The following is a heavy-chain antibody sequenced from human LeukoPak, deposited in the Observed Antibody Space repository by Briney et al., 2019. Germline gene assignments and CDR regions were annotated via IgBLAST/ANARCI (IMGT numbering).Heavy chain of an antibody. Sequence: GGSLRLSCAGSGFSFYNYAMTWVRQAPRKGLEWDSSITGGGRTTLYSDSFKDRFTISRDDSKATLFLQMNSVTVEDTDLYYCGKVSSRITTAGCIDYWGRGVLVTVSS. V-gene: IGHV3-23*01. J-gene: IGHJ4*02. CDR3: GKVSSRITTAGCIDY. CDR1: GFSFYNYA. D-gene: IGHD6-6*01. CDR2: ITGGGRTT.